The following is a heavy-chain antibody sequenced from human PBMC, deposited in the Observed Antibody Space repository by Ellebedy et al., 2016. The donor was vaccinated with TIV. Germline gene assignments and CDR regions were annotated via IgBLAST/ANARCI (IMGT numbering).Heavy chain of an antibody. CDR1: GYSFSSYW. V-gene: IGHV5-51*01. J-gene: IGHJ1*01. Sequence: GESLKISXEGSGYSFSSYWIAWVRQMPGKGLEWMGVIYPDDSDSRYSPSFQGQVTISADKSISTAYLQWSSLKASDTAMYYCATQGGSVAEYFQYWGQGTLVTVSS. D-gene: IGHD3-16*01. CDR3: ATQGGSVAEYFQY. CDR2: IYPDDSDS.